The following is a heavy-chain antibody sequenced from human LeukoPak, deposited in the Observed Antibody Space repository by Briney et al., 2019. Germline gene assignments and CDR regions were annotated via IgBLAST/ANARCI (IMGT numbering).Heavy chain of an antibody. V-gene: IGHV3-74*01. CDR3: VRDPDALDF. CDR1: GFTFSSYW. Sequence: GGSLRLSCAASGFTFSSYWMHWVRQGPGEGLVWVSRINSDGKSTSYADSVKGRFTISRDNAKNSLYLQMNSLRDEDTAVYYCVRDPDALDFWGQGTPVTVSS. J-gene: IGHJ4*02. CDR2: INSDGKST.